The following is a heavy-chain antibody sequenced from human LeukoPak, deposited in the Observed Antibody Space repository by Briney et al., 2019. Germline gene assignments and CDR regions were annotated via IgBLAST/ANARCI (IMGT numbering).Heavy chain of an antibody. CDR1: GFTFSSYA. CDR2: TSSDGNIK. J-gene: IGHJ4*02. Sequence: GGSLRLSCAASGFTFSSYAMHWVRQAPGKGLEWVAVTSSDGNIKYYADSVEGRFTISRDNSKNTLYLQMNSLRGEDTGVYYCARDPVAATARHFDYWGQGTLVTVSS. CDR3: ARDPVAATARHFDY. V-gene: IGHV3-30-3*01. D-gene: IGHD2-15*01.